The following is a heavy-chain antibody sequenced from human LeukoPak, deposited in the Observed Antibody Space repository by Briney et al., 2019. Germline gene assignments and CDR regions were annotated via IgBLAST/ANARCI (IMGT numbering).Heavy chain of an antibody. D-gene: IGHD4-17*01. V-gene: IGHV3-30*02. CDR3: ARDWPVDY. J-gene: IGHJ4*02. CDR2: IRYDGSNK. Sequence: GGSLRLSCAASGFTFRSYGMHWVRQAPGKGLEWVAFIRYDGSNKYYADSVKGRLTISRDNSKNTLYLQMNSLRAEDTAVYYCARDWPVDYWGQGTLVTVSS. CDR1: GFTFRSYG.